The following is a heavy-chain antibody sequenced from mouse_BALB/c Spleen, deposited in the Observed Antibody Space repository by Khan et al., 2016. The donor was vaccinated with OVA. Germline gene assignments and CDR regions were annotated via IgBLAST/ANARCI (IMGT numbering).Heavy chain of an antibody. D-gene: IGHD1-1*01. J-gene: IGHJ2*01. V-gene: IGHV5-17*02. CDR3: ATSYFYGYYFDY. Sequence: EVELVESGGGLVQSGGSRKLSCAASGFTFTSYGMHWIRQAPEKGLEWVAYISSDSNTIYYADTVKGRFTISRDNPKNTLFLQMTSLRSGDTAFYFCATSYFYGYYFDYWGQGTTLTVSS. CDR2: ISSDSNTI. CDR1: GFTFTSYG.